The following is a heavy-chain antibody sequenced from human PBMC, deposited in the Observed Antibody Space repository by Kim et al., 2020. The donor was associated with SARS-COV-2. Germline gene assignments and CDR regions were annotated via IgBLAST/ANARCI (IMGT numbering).Heavy chain of an antibody. V-gene: IGHV1-46*01. D-gene: IGHD4-17*01. CDR1: GYTFTSYY. CDR3: ARDPTPTHGAEPIYYYYYGMDV. J-gene: IGHJ6*02. Sequence: ASVKVSCKASGYTFTSYYMHWVRQAPGQGLEWMGIINPSGGSTSYAKKFQGRVTMTRDTSTSTVYMELSSLRSEDTAVYYCARDPTPTHGAEPIYYYYYGMDVWGQGTTVTVSS. CDR2: INPSGGST.